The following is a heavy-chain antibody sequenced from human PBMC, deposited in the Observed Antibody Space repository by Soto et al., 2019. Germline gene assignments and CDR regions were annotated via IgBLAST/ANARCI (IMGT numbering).Heavy chain of an antibody. CDR3: ARVGGNWNEDYFDY. Sequence: QVQLVQSGAEVKKPGASVKVSCKASGYTFSDHDINWVRQASGQGPEWLGWMNPNSGDTGYAQNFQGRVTMTRETSKRTAYMELSSLRSEDTAVYYCARVGGNWNEDYFDYWGKGTLVTVSS. V-gene: IGHV1-8*01. J-gene: IGHJ4*02. CDR2: MNPNSGDT. D-gene: IGHD1-1*01. CDR1: GYTFSDHD.